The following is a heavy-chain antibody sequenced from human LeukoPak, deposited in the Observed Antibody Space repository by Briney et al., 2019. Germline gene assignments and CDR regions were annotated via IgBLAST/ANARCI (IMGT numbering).Heavy chain of an antibody. V-gene: IGHV3-74*01. CDR2: IDSDGGTE. J-gene: IGHJ4*02. CDR1: GFIFPAYW. CDR3: VREDTLALAFDY. Sequence: PGGSLRLSCAASGFIFPAYWMHWVRQVPGKGLEWVSRIDSDGGTETYADAVRGRFTISRDNDKHTVFLQMNSLRVEDTAVYYCVREDTLALAFDYWGPGTVVTVSS. D-gene: IGHD6-19*01.